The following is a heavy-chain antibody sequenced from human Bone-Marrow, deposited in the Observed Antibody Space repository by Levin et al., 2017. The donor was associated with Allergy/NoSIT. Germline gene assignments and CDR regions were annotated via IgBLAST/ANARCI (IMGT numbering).Heavy chain of an antibody. CDR1: GGSISSSNW. J-gene: IGHJ4*02. V-gene: IGHV4-4*02. CDR2: IYHVGSP. Sequence: GSLRLSCAVSGGSISSSNWWTWVRQPPGKGLEWIGEIYHVGSPNYNPSLKSRVSFSVDKSMNQFSLKLTSVTAADTAIYYCVRGAEGASTGSKFDFWGQGILVTVSS. D-gene: IGHD1-1*01. CDR3: VRGAEGASTGSKFDF.